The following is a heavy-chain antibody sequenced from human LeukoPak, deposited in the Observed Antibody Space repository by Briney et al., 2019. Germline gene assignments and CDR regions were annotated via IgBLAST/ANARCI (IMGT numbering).Heavy chain of an antibody. V-gene: IGHV3-30*04. J-gene: IGHJ4*02. CDR1: GFTFSTYA. D-gene: IGHD6-13*01. CDR2: ISDDGRHN. CDR3: ARGDSISWYAY. Sequence: GGSLRLSCAASGFTFSTYAMNWVRQAPGKGLEWVAVISDDGRHNYYADSVKGRFTISRDNSRNTLYLQMNSLRAEDTALYYCARGDSISWYAYWGRGILVTVSS.